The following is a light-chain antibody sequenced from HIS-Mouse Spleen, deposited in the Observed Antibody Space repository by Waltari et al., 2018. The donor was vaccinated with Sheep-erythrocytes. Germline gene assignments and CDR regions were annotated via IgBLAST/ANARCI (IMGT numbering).Light chain of an antibody. J-gene: IGLJ3*02. CDR2: EGS. V-gene: IGLV2-23*01. Sequence: QSALTQPASVSGSPGQSITISCTGTSSYVGSYTLVSWYQQHPGNAPKLMIYEGSKRPSGVSNRFSGSKSGNTASLTISGLQAEDEADYYCCSYAGSSTPWVFGGGTKLTVL. CDR1: SSYVGSYTL. CDR3: CSYAGSSTPWV.